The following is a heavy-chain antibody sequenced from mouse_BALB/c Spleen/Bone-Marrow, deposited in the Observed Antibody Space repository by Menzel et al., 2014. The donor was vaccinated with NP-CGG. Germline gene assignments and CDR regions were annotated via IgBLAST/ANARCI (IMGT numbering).Heavy chain of an antibody. D-gene: IGHD2-4*01. CDR2: ISSGGHDT. J-gene: IGHJ2*01. CDR3: SKDGGYDYSYYFYY. CDR1: GFTFSAYS. V-gene: IGHV5-6-4*01. Sequence: EVKLVESGGGLVKPGGSLKLSCAASGFTFSAYSMSWVRQTPEKRLEWVATISSGGHDTFYPDSVKGRFTISRDNDKNTLYLQMSSLKSEDTAMYYCSKDGGYDYSYYFYYWGQGTTLTVSS.